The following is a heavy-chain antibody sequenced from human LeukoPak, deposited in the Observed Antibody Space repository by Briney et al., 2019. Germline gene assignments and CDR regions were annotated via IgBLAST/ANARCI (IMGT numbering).Heavy chain of an antibody. D-gene: IGHD3-10*01. J-gene: IGHJ5*02. V-gene: IGHV3-33*01. CDR1: GFSFSSYG. CDR2: IRYDGGAY. CDR3: ATHYYGSGSYYNVGGP. Sequence: GRSLRLSCAASGFSFSSYGVHWVRQAPGKGLEWVAVIRYDGGAYYYADSVKGRFTISRDNSKNTLYLQMNSLRAEDTAVYYCATHYYGSGSYYNVGGPWGQGTLVTVSS.